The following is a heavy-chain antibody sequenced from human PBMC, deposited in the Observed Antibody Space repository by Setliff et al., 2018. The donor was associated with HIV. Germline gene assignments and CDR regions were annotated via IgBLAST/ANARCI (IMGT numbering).Heavy chain of an antibody. CDR1: GYTFTNYD. D-gene: IGHD3-10*01. CDR2: MNPNSGNT. CDR3: ARIRGVIADASDI. V-gene: IGHV1-8*02. J-gene: IGHJ3*02. Sequence: ASVKVSCKASGYTFTNYDINWVRQAPGQGLEWMGWMNPNSGNTGYAQKFQGRVTMTRNTSIRTAYMELSSLRSEDTAVYYCARIRGVIADASDIWGQGTMVTVSS.